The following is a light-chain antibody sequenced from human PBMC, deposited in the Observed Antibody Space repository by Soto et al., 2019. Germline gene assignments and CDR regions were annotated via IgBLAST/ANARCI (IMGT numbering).Light chain of an antibody. Sequence: QSVLTQPASVSGSPGQSITISCTGTSSDVGGYNYVSWYQHHPGKAPKLIIYEVTNRPSGVSNRFSGSKSGNTASLTISGLQAEDEADYYCISYTSGTSPYVFGTGTKVTVL. CDR3: ISYTSGTSPYV. CDR1: SSDVGGYNY. V-gene: IGLV2-14*01. J-gene: IGLJ1*01. CDR2: EVT.